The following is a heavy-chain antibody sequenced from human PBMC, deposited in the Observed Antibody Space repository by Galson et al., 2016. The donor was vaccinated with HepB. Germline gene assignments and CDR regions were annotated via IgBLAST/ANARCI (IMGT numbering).Heavy chain of an antibody. CDR3: ARVDSSGYYIHWYFDL. J-gene: IGHJ2*01. V-gene: IGHV3-74*01. D-gene: IGHD3-22*01. CDR2: INSDGSST. CDR1: GFTFSSYW. Sequence: SLRLSCAASGFTFSSYWMHWVRQVPGKGLVWVSRINSDGSSTTYADSVKGRFTISRDNAKNTVYLQMNSLRGEDTAVYYCARVDSSGYYIHWYFDLWGRGTLVTVSS.